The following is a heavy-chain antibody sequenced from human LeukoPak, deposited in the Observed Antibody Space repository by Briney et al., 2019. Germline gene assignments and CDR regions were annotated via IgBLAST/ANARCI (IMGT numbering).Heavy chain of an antibody. CDR2: IYYSGST. CDR1: GGSISSSSYY. Sequence: SETLSLTCTVSGGSISSSSYYWGWIRQPPGKGLEWIGSIYYSGSTYYNPFLKSRVTISVDTSKNQFSLKLSSVTAADTAVYYCARHVKGSYYGSGSYPYYFDYWGQGTLVTVSS. V-gene: IGHV4-39*01. J-gene: IGHJ4*02. CDR3: ARHVKGSYYGSGSYPYYFDY. D-gene: IGHD3-10*01.